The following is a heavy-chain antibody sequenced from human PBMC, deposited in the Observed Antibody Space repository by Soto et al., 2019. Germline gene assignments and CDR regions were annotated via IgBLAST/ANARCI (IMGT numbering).Heavy chain of an antibody. D-gene: IGHD7-27*01. CDR2: IYWDDDK. J-gene: IGHJ4*02. Sequence: QITLKESGPTLVKPTQTLTLTCTFSGFSLSTNGVGVGWIRQPPGKALEWLALIYWDDDKRYRPSLKSRLTITKDTSKNQVVLTMTNMDPVDTVTYYCTHRRGPTLGRGYYFDYWGQGTLVTVSS. V-gene: IGHV2-5*02. CDR3: THRRGPTLGRGYYFDY. CDR1: GFSLSTNGVG.